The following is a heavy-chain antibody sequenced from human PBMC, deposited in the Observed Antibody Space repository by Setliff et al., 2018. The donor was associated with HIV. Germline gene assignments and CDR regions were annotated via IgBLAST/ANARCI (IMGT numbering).Heavy chain of an antibody. CDR2: IYYSGST. CDR3: ARGNRGYSYGTNDAFDI. D-gene: IGHD5-18*01. J-gene: IGHJ3*02. CDR1: GGSISSSSYY. V-gene: IGHV4-39*07. Sequence: LSLTCTVSGGSISSSSYYWGWIRQPPGKGLEWIGSIYYSGSTNYNPSLKSRVTISVDTSKNQFSLKLSSVTAADTAVYYCARGNRGYSYGTNDAFDIWGQGTMVTVSS.